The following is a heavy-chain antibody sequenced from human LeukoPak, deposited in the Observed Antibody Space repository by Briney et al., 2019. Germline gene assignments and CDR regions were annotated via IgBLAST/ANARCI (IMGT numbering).Heavy chain of an antibody. CDR3: ARDPMGYCSSISCYPSAFDI. CDR1: GYTFTNYA. CDR2: INTNTGNP. Sequence: GASVKVSCKASGYTFTNYAMNWVRQAPGQGLEWMGWINTNTGNPTYAQDFTGRFVFSLDTSVSTAYLQISSLKADDTAVYYCARDPMGYCSSISCYPSAFDIWGQGTMVTVSS. D-gene: IGHD2-2*01. V-gene: IGHV7-4-1*02. J-gene: IGHJ3*02.